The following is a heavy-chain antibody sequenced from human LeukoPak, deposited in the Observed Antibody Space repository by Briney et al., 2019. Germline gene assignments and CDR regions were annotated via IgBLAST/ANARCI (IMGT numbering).Heavy chain of an antibody. J-gene: IGHJ4*02. D-gene: IGHD1-1*01. Sequence: SETLSLTCTVSGDSISSDDYYWGWIRQPPGKGLEWIGSIFNSGITYYNPSLRSRVTISVDTSKNQFSLRLSSVTAADTAVYYCAREDTGFSDYWGQGTLVTVSS. CDR1: GDSISSDDYY. CDR3: AREDTGFSDY. V-gene: IGHV4-39*02. CDR2: IFNSGIT.